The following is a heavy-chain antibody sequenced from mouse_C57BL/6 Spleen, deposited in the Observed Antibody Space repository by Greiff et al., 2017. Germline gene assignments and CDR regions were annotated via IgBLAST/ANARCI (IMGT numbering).Heavy chain of an antibody. J-gene: IGHJ4*01. CDR2: IDPSDSYT. CDR1: GYTFTSYW. V-gene: IGHV1-59*01. Sequence: QVQLQQPGAELVRPGTPVKLSCKASGYTFTSYWMHWVKQRPGQGLEWIGVIDPSDSYTNYNQKFKGKATLTVDTSSSTAYMQLSSLTSEDSAVYYCARQGDSSGSYAMDYWGQGTSVTVSS. D-gene: IGHD3-2*02. CDR3: ARQGDSSGSYAMDY.